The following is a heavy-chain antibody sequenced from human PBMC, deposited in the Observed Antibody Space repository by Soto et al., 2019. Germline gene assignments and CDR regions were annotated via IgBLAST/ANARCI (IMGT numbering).Heavy chain of an antibody. CDR3: AKDPRTYYDFWSGPGGMDV. D-gene: IGHD3-3*01. Sequence: LRLSCAASGFTFSSYAMSWVRQAPGKGLEWVSAISGSGGSTYYADSVKGRFTISRDNSKNTLYLQMNSLRAEDTALYYCAKDPRTYYDFWSGPGGMDVWGQGTTVTVSS. CDR2: ISGSGGST. CDR1: GFTFSSYA. V-gene: IGHV3-23*01. J-gene: IGHJ6*02.